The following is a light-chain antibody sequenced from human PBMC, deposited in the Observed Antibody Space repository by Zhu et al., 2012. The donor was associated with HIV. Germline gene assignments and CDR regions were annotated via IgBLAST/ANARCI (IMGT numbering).Light chain of an antibody. V-gene: IGKV3-20*01. CDR3: QLYGTSPPLT. Sequence: EIVLTQSPGILSLSPGERATLSYRASQTLRTTYLGWYQQQRGQAPRLLISGASTRESGVPDRFSGSGSGTDFTLTISRLEPEDFVVYYCQLYGTSPPLTFGGGTKVEMK. CDR1: QTLRTTY. CDR2: GAS. J-gene: IGKJ4*01.